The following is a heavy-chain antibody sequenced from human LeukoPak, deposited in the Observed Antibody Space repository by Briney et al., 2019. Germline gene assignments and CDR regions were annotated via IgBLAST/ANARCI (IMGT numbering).Heavy chain of an antibody. CDR2: VFYSGNT. Sequence: PSETLSLTCTVSGGSISSSSYYWGWIRQPPGKGLEWIGSVFYSGNTYYNPSLKSRVTISVDTSKNQYSLKLSSVSAADTAVYFCAAAHVSSPYYFDFWGQGTLVTVSS. V-gene: IGHV4-39*07. D-gene: IGHD5/OR15-5a*01. J-gene: IGHJ4*02. CDR1: GGSISSSSYY. CDR3: AAAHVSSPYYFDF.